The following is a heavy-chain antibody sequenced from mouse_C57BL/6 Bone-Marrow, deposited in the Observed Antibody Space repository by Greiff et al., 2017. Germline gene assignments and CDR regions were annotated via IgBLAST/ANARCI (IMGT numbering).Heavy chain of an antibody. CDR1: GFTFSDYG. J-gene: IGHJ4*01. Sequence: EVHLVESGGGLVQPGGSLKLSCAASGFTFSDYGMAWVRQAPRTGPEWVAFISNLAYSIYYADTVTGRFTISRENAKHTLYLEMSSLRSEDTAMYYCARAPGGAMDYWGQGTSVTVSS. CDR3: ARAPGGAMDY. D-gene: IGHD3-1*01. V-gene: IGHV5-15*01. CDR2: ISNLAYSI.